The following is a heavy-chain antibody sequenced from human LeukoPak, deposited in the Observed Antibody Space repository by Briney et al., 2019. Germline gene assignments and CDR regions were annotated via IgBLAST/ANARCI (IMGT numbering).Heavy chain of an antibody. CDR1: GGTFSSYE. J-gene: IGHJ4*02. Sequence: SVKVSCKASGGTFSSYEISWVRQAPGQGLEWMGGIIPMFGTAKYAQKFQGRVTITADKSTSTAYMELSSLRSEDTAVYYCASTRITMIVVAPHGFDYWGQGTLVTVSS. V-gene: IGHV1-69*06. D-gene: IGHD3-22*01. CDR3: ASTRITMIVVAPHGFDY. CDR2: IIPMFGTA.